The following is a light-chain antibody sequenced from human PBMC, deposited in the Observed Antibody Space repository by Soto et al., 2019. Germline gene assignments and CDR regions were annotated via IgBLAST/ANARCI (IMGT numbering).Light chain of an antibody. J-gene: IGKJ1*01. CDR3: QQLNSYPRT. Sequence: DIQLTQSPSFLSASVGDRVTITCRASQGISRYLAWYQQKPGKAPKLLIYGASTLQSGVPSRFSGSGSGTEFTLAIRSLQPEDFATYYCQQLNSYPRTFGQGTKVEIK. CDR1: QGISRY. V-gene: IGKV1-9*01. CDR2: GAS.